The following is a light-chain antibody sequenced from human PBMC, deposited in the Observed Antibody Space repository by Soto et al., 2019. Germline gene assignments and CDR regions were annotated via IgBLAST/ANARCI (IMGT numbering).Light chain of an antibody. Sequence: EIVLTQSPATLSLSPGERATLSCRVSQTVSSSLAWYQQKPGQAPRLLIYAASSRATGIPDRFSGSGSGTDFTLTISRLEPEDFAVYYCQQYGSSTWTFGQGTKVDIK. J-gene: IGKJ1*01. CDR3: QQYGSSTWT. V-gene: IGKV3-20*01. CDR1: QTVSSS. CDR2: AAS.